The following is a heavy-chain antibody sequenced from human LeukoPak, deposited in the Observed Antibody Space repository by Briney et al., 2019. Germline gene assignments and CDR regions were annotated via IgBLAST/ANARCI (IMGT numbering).Heavy chain of an antibody. J-gene: IGHJ4*02. D-gene: IGHD3-22*01. V-gene: IGHV3-30-3*01. CDR2: ISYDGSNK. CDR1: GFTFSSYA. Sequence: GGSLRLSCAASGFTFSSYAMPWVRQAPGKGLEWVAVISYDGSNKYYADSVKGRFTISRDNSKNTLYPQMNSLRAEDTAVYYCAREWAGYDSNYFDYWGQGTLVTVSS. CDR3: AREWAGYDSNYFDY.